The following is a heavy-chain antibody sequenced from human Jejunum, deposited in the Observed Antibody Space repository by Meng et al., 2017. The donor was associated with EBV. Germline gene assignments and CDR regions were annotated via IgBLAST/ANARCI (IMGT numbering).Heavy chain of an antibody. J-gene: IGHJ4*02. V-gene: IGHV4-4*02. CDR1: GGSISDNDW. CDR3: AGNGYYALEY. D-gene: IGHD3-22*01. CDR2: IYHGGGT. Sequence: QVQLQGPGPRVEKPSGTLSRTCVVSGGSISDNDWWSWVRQPPGKGLEWLGEIYHGGGTNYNPSLESRVTISVDKSKNQFSLKLNSVTVADTAVYYCAGNGYYALEYWGPGILVTASS.